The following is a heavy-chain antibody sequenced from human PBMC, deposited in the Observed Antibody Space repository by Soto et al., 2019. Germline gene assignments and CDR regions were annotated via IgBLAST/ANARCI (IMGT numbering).Heavy chain of an antibody. CDR2: IIPIFGTV. Sequence: QVQLLQSGAEVKKPGSSVRVSCEASGGTFRTYAISWVRQAPGQGLEWMGEIIPIFGTVNYAQKFQGKVKITADKSTTTVYMALRSLRSEDTAVYYCAKGAVAGTPTSYYYYGMDVWGQGTTVTVSS. J-gene: IGHJ6*02. CDR1: GGTFRTYA. CDR3: AKGAVAGTPTSYYYYGMDV. V-gene: IGHV1-69*14. D-gene: IGHD6-19*01.